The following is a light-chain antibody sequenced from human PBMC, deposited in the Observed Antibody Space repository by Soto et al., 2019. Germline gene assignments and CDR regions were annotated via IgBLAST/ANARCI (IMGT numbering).Light chain of an antibody. CDR1: QSVSSY. V-gene: IGKV3-15*01. J-gene: IGKJ4*01. CDR3: QQYNNWPLT. CDR2: GAS. Sequence: EILFIRSPGTLSLSPGERVTLSCRASQSVSSYLAWYQQKPGQAPRLLIYGASTRATDIPARFSGSGSGTEFTLTISSLQSEDFALYYCQQYNNWPLTFGGGTKVDIK.